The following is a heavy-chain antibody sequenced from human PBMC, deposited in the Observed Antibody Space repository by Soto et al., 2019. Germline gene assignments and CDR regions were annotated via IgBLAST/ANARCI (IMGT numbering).Heavy chain of an antibody. CDR1: GYAFTDYY. J-gene: IGHJ4*02. V-gene: IGHV1-2*02. CDR3: ARALLIAGAPTSGY. CDR2: INPNSGGT. Sequence: QVQLVQSGAEVKEPGASVKVSCKTSGYAFTDYYIFWVRQAPGQGLEWMGRINPNSGGTNYAQKFQGRVTMTRDTSISTGYMELRRLRSDDTAMYYCARALLIAGAPTSGYWGQGTLVTVSS. D-gene: IGHD1-26*01.